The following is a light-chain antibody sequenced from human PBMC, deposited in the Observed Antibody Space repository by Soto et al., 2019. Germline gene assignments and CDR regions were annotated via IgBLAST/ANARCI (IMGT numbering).Light chain of an antibody. V-gene: IGKV1-27*01. Sequence: DIQITQSPSSLSASVGDRVTITCRASQGINNYLAWYLQRPGKVPRLLIYAASTLQSGVPSRFSGSVSGTGFTLTISSLQPEDVATYYCQKYDNAPWTFDQGTKVDIK. CDR3: QKYDNAPWT. J-gene: IGKJ1*01. CDR1: QGINNY. CDR2: AAS.